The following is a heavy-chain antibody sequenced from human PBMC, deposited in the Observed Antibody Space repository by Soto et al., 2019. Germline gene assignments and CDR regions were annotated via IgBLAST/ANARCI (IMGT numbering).Heavy chain of an antibody. CDR3: ARGNVIPRPQVTLNAFAS. J-gene: IGHJ3*02. CDR2: IYHRGST. V-gene: IGHV4-30-2*01. Sequence: SETLSLTCAVSGDSISSGGYSWSWIRQPPGKGLEWIGYIYHRGSTYYNPSLKSRVTISVDRSKNQFSLKLSSVTAADTAVYFCARGNVIPRPQVTLNAFASWGQGTMVTVSS. CDR1: GDSISSGGYS. D-gene: IGHD3-22*01.